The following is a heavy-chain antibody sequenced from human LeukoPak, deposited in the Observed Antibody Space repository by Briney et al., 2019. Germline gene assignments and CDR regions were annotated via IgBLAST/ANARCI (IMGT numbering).Heavy chain of an antibody. D-gene: IGHD1-26*01. CDR1: GFTFSSYG. CDR2: IYSGGGT. V-gene: IGHV3-NL1*01. CDR3: ARGVGQDAFDI. Sequence: GGSLRLSCAASGFTFSSYGMHWVRQAPGKGLEWVSVIYSGGGTYYADSVKGRFTISKDNSKNTLYLQMSSLRVEDTALYYCARGVGQDAFDIWGQGTMVTVSS. J-gene: IGHJ3*02.